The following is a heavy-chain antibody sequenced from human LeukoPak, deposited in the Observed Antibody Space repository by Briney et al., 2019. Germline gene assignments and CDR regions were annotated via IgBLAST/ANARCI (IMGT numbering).Heavy chain of an antibody. V-gene: IGHV3-23*01. CDR1: GFIFRDYV. Sequence: GGSLRLSWTASGFIFRDYVMSWVRQAPGKGPEWVAAIWRTGDWTHYVDSVKGRFTISRDNSKNTLYLQMNSLRGEDTAVYYCAKDGSYYDMDVWGKGTTVTVSS. J-gene: IGHJ6*03. CDR2: IWRTGDWT. CDR3: AKDGSYYDMDV.